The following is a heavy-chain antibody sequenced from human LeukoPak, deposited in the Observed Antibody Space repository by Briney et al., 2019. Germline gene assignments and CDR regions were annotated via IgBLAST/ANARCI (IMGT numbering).Heavy chain of an antibody. CDR1: GFIFTNYW. V-gene: IGHV3-7*03. CDR3: ARDVGASGSLDY. D-gene: IGHD3-10*01. CDR2: IKQDGSAE. Sequence: GGSLRLSCAASGFIFTNYWMNWVRQTPGKGLEWVANIKQDGSAEYYVDSVRGRFTISRDNAQNSFYLQMNSLRVEDTAVNYCARDVGASGSLDYWGQGTLVTVSS. J-gene: IGHJ4*02.